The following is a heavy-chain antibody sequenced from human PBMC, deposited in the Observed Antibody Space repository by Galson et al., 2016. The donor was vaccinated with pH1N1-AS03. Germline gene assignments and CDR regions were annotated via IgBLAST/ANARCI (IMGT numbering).Heavy chain of an antibody. Sequence: SVKVSCKAPGGTFSNYAISWMRQAPGQGLEWMGGIHPIFGTPSYAQKFRGRLTITADHSTSAAYMELTSLTSEDTAIYYCARDRHYDTGGRFYYESEHWGQGTLVIVSS. J-gene: IGHJ4*02. D-gene: IGHD3-16*01. CDR1: GGTFSNYA. V-gene: IGHV1-69*13. CDR2: IHPIFGTP. CDR3: ARDRHYDTGGRFYYESEH.